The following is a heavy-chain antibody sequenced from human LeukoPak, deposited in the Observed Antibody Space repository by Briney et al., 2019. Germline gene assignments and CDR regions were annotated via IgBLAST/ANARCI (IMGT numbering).Heavy chain of an antibody. D-gene: IGHD4-17*01. J-gene: IGHJ4*02. CDR3: ASIRLYGDYAYFDY. CDR2: IYYSGST. Sequence: PSETLSLTCTVSGGFISSYYWSWIRQPPGKGLEWIGYIYYSGSTNYNPSLKSRVTISVDTSKNQFSLKLSSVTAADTAVYYCASIRLYGDYAYFDYWGQGTLVTVSS. V-gene: IGHV4-59*01. CDR1: GGFISSYY.